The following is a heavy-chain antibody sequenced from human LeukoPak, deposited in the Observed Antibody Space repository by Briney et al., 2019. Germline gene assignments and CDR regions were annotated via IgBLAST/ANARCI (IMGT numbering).Heavy chain of an antibody. J-gene: IGHJ3*02. CDR2: IKQDGSEK. CDR3: ARGATVVTPVAFDI. CDR1: GFTFSSYW. V-gene: IGHV3-7*01. D-gene: IGHD4-23*01. Sequence: PGGSLRLSCAASGFTFSSYWMSWVRQAPGKGLEWVANIKQDGSEKYYVDSVKGRFTISRDNDKNSLYLQMNSLRAEDTAVYYCARGATVVTPVAFDIWGQGTMVTVSS.